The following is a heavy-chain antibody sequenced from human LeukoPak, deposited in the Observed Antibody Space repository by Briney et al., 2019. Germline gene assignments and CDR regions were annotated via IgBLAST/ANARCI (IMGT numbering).Heavy chain of an antibody. CDR1: GYTFTGYY. D-gene: IGHD5-12*01. V-gene: IGHV1-2*02. J-gene: IGHJ4*02. CDR2: IKPNSGGT. CDR3: ARDRAVATIGGVDY. Sequence: ASVKVSCKASGYTFTGYYMHWVQQAPGQGLEWMGWIKPNSGGTNYAQKFQGRVTMTRDTSISTAYMELSRLRSDDTAVYYCARDRAVATIGGVDYWGQGTLVTVSS.